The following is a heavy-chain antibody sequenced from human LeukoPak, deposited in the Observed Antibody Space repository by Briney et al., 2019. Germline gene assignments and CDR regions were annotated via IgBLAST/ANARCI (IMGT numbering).Heavy chain of an antibody. CDR1: GGSISSSRNY. CDR2: VYYTGTT. D-gene: IGHD6-13*01. V-gene: IGHV4-61*03. Sequence: KPSETLSLTCTVSGGSISSSRNYWAWIRQPPGKGLEWIGYVYYTGTTNYNPSLQSRVTMSVDTSKNHFSLRLTSVTAADTAVYYCARSESWYAYFDSWGQGTLLTVSS. CDR3: ARSESWYAYFDS. J-gene: IGHJ4*02.